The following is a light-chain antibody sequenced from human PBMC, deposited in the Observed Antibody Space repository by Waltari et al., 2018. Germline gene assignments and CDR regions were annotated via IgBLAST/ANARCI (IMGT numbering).Light chain of an antibody. CDR1: ESVLYSRNNKDH. CDR2: WAS. V-gene: IGKV4-1*01. J-gene: IGKJ4*01. CDR3: QQYYNTPLT. Sequence: DIVMTQSPEYLAVSLGERATINCKSSESVLYSRNNKDHLAWYQQKPGQRPKLLIYWASTRESGVPDRFSGSGSETEFTLTINSLQAEDVAVYYCQQYYNTPLTFGGGTKVEIK.